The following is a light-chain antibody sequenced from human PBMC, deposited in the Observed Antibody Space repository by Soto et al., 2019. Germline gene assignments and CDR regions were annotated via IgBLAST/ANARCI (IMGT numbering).Light chain of an antibody. V-gene: IGKV3D-20*02. Sequence: VMTQSPATLSFSPWYSSTLSLSVSQSIPGTYLAWYQLKPGQAPRLLIYGASTRASGISDRCSGSGSGTDFTLTISRLEPEEFAVYYCQLRSSWPPPTFGGGTKVDIK. CDR2: GAS. J-gene: IGKJ4*01. CDR1: QSIPGTY. CDR3: QLRSSWPPPT.